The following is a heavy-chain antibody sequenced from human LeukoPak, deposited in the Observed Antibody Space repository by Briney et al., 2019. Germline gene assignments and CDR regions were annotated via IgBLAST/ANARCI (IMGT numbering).Heavy chain of an antibody. CDR3: AKDIGGSYFRPRLEY. CDR1: GFTFSSYA. J-gene: IGHJ4*02. Sequence: GGSLRLPCAASGFTFSSYAMSWVRQAPGKGLEWVSAISGSGGSTYYADSVKGRFTISRDNSKNTLYLQMNSLRAEDTAVYYCAKDIGGSYFRPRLEYWGQGTLVTVPS. D-gene: IGHD1-26*01. V-gene: IGHV3-23*01. CDR2: ISGSGGST.